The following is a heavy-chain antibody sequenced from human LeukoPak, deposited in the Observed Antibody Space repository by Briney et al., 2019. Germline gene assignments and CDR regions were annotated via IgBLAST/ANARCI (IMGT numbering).Heavy chain of an antibody. J-gene: IGHJ6*03. CDR3: ARDDRAVAAGYYYYYMDV. V-gene: IGHV1-2*02. D-gene: IGHD6-13*01. CDR2: INPNSGGT. CDR1: GYTFTGYY. Sequence: ASVKVSCKASGYTFTGYYMHWVRQAPGQGLEWMGWINPNSGGTNYAQKFQGRVTMTRDTSISTAYMELSRLRSDDTAVYYCARDDRAVAAGYYYYYMDVWGKGTTVTVSS.